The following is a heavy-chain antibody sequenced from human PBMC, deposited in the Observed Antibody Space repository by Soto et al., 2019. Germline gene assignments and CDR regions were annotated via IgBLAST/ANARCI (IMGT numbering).Heavy chain of an antibody. V-gene: IGHV1-46*01. CDR1: GYTFTSYY. Sequence: ASVKVSCKASGYTFTSYYMHWVRQAPGQGLEWMGIINPSGGSTNYAQKFQGRVTITADESTSTAYMELSSLRSEDTAVYYCARRLAKGAGDYWGQGTLVTVSS. CDR2: INPSGGST. CDR3: ARRLAKGAGDY. J-gene: IGHJ4*02. D-gene: IGHD3-9*01.